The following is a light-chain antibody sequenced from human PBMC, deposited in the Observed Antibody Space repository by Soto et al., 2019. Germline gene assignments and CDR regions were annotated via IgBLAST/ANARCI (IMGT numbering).Light chain of an antibody. CDR1: QSVSTN. V-gene: IGKV3-15*01. CDR2: GFSS. J-gene: IGKJ1*01. CDR3: QQYNNWPPT. Sequence: EIVMTQSPATLSVSPGERATLSCRASQSVSTNLAWYQQKPGQAPRLLIYGFSSTRATGIPARFSASGSGAEFTLTISSLQSEDFALYYCQQYNNWPPTFGQGTKVDIK.